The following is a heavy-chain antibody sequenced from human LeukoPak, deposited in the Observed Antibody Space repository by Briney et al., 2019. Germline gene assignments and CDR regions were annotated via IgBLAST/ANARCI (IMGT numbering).Heavy chain of an antibody. J-gene: IGHJ3*01. D-gene: IGHD2-2*01. CDR3: ARDGGYCSSTSCPNA. CDR1: GGTFSSYA. Sequence: ASVKFSCKASGGTFSSYAISWVRQAPGQGLEWMGWINPNSGGTNYAQKFQGRVTMTRDTSISTAYMELSRLRSDDTAAYYCARDGGYCSSTSCPNAWGQGTMVTVSS. CDR2: INPNSGGT. V-gene: IGHV1-2*02.